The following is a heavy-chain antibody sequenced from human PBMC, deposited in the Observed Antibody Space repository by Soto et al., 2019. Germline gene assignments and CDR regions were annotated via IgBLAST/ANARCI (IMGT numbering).Heavy chain of an antibody. J-gene: IGHJ4*02. Sequence: PSETLSLTCTVSGDSVSSGSYFWTWVRQPPGKGLEWIGYVIPCGGTSYNPSLKSRVTLSIDTSENQFSLKLNSMTAADTAVYYCARQRVLPAQYFFDYWGQGTLVTVSS. V-gene: IGHV4-61*01. D-gene: IGHD6-13*01. CDR3: ARQRVLPAQYFFDY. CDR1: GDSVSSGSYF. CDR2: VIPCGGT.